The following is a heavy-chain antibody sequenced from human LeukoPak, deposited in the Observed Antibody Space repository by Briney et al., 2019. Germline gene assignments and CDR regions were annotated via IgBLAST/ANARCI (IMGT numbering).Heavy chain of an antibody. V-gene: IGHV5-51*01. D-gene: IGHD2-15*01. CDR2: IYPGDSDT. CDR3: ARLKDIVVVVAASPAVSFDY. CDR1: GYSFTSYW. J-gene: IGHJ4*02. Sequence: KLGESLKISCKGSGYSFTSYWIGWVRQMPGKGLEWMGIIYPGDSDTRYRPSFQGQVTISADKSISTACLQWTSLKASDTAMYYCARLKDIVVVVAASPAVSFDYWGQGTLVTVSS.